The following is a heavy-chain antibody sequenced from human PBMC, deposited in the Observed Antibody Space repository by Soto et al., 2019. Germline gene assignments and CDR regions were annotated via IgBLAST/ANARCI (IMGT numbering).Heavy chain of an antibody. CDR1: GGSTSSGGYY. CDR3: AGLRHDSSGYSFDY. D-gene: IGHD3-22*01. V-gene: IGHV4-31*03. Sequence: PSETLSLTCTVSGGSTSSGGYYWSWIRQHPGKGLEWIGYIYYSGSTYYNPSLKSRVTISVDTSKNQFSLKLSSVTAADTAVYYCAGLRHDSSGYSFDYWGQGTLVTVS. J-gene: IGHJ4*02. CDR2: IYYSGST.